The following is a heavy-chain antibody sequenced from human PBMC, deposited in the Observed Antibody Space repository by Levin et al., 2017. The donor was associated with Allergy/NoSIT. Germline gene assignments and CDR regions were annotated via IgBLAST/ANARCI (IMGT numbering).Heavy chain of an antibody. CDR1: GFTFSTYA. V-gene: IGHV3-23*01. Sequence: GGSLRLSCAASGFTFSTYAMTWVRQAPGKGLEWVSIIGSGNGRTYYADSVKGRFTISRDNSKNTLFLQMNSLRADDTALYYCARSDFGGSFLGEAFDIWGKGTVVTVSS. J-gene: IGHJ3*02. CDR2: IGSGNGRT. D-gene: IGHD1-26*01. CDR3: ARSDFGGSFLGEAFDI.